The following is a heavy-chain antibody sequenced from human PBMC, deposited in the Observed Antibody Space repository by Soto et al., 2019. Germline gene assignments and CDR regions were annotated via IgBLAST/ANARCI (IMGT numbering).Heavy chain of an antibody. CDR3: ARATEEGAYDYIWGSYRYPRFSETVPYANNWFDP. Sequence: SETLSLTCTVSGGSISSSSYYWGWIRQPPGKGLEWIGSIYYSGSTYYNPSLKSRVTISVDTSKNQFSLKLSSVTAADTAGYYCARATEEGAYDYIWGSYRYPRFSETVPYANNWFDPWGQGTLVTVSS. CDR2: IYYSGST. J-gene: IGHJ5*02. D-gene: IGHD3-16*02. V-gene: IGHV4-39*01. CDR1: GGSISSSSYY.